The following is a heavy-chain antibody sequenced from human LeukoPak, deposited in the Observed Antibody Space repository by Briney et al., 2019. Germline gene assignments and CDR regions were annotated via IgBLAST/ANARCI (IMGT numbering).Heavy chain of an antibody. D-gene: IGHD3-22*01. Sequence: GGSLRLSCVASGFILSVAWMSWVRQARGGGWGCVGRIEPKSESGTTYYTEPRNDRFTVSRDYANNTMYLEMNNLKTEYTGLYYCSQLSRGFWGQGTQVTVSS. CDR1: GFILSVAW. V-gene: IGHV3-15*04. CDR3: SQLSRGF. CDR2: IEPKSESGTT. J-gene: IGHJ4*02.